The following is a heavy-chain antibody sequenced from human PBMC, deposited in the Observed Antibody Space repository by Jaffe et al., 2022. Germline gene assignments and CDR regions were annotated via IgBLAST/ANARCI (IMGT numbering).Heavy chain of an antibody. V-gene: IGHV3-30*02. CDR2: IRFDGTYT. J-gene: IGHJ3*01. CDR1: GINLNTYG. CDR3: AKDLGKYYWNQSHAFDL. Sequence: QVQLVESGGGVVQPGGSLRLSCVASGINLNTYGMHWVRQAPGKGLDWVSFIRFDGTYTHSTASVKGRFTVSRDNSKNTVYLHMHSLRREDSAVYYCAKDLGKYYWNQSHAFDLWGQGTLVTVSS. D-gene: IGHD1-1*01.